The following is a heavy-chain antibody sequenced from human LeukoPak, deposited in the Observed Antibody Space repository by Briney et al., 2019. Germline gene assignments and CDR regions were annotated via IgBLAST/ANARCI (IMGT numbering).Heavy chain of an antibody. D-gene: IGHD3-3*01. CDR3: ARVPDLWSGNFDY. CDR2: INPNSGGT. J-gene: IGHJ4*02. Sequence: GASVKVSCKASGYTFTGYYMHWVRQAPGQGLEWMGWINPNSGGTNYAQKFQGRVTMTRDTSISTAYMELSRLRSDDTAVYYCARVPDLWSGNFDYWGQGTLVTVSS. V-gene: IGHV1-2*02. CDR1: GYTFTGYY.